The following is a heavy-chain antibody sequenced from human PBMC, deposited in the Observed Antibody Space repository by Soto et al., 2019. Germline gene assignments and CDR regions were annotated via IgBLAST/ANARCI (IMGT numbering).Heavy chain of an antibody. CDR2: INHSGRV. V-gene: IGHV4-34*01. CDR3: ARVPIYYDSSGFYHYGTFDI. J-gene: IGHJ3*02. Sequence: SETLSLTCAVYGGSFSGHSWTWIRQSPGKGLEWIGDINHSGRVNYSPSLKSRVTISLDRSNNHFSLKLSPVTAADTAVYYCARVPIYYDSSGFYHYGTFDIWGQGTMVTVSS. D-gene: IGHD3-22*01. CDR1: GGSFSGHS.